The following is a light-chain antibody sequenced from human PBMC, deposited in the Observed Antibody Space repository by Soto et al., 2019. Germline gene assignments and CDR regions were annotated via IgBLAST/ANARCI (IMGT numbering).Light chain of an antibody. Sequence: TPYAITLSWSPWERATLSCRASQSVSSYLAWYQQKPGQAPRLLIYDASNRATGIPARFSGSGSGTDFTLTISIQEDEDFAVYCCQQRNYWPLTFGGGTRLEI. CDR1: QSVSSY. J-gene: IGKJ4*01. CDR2: DAS. V-gene: IGKV3-11*01. CDR3: QQRNYWPLT.